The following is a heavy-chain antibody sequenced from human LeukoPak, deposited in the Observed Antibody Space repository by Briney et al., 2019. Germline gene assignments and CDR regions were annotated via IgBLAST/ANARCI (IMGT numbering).Heavy chain of an antibody. V-gene: IGHV4-59*01. D-gene: IGHD3-10*01. CDR2: IYYSGST. Sequence: SETLSLTCTVSGGSISSYYGSWIRQPPGKGLEWIGYIYYSGSTNYNPSLKSRVTISVDTSKNQFSLKLSSVTAADTAVYYCARDSVTTHYGSGSYFEAFDIWGQGTMVTVSS. J-gene: IGHJ3*02. CDR3: ARDSVTTHYGSGSYFEAFDI. CDR1: GGSISSYY.